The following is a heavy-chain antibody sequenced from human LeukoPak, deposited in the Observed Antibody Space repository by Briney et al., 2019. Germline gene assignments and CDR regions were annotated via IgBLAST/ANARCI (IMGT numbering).Heavy chain of an antibody. Sequence: PGGSLRLSCAASGFTFSSYSMNWVRQAPGKRLEWVSSISSSGDYMYYADSVWGRFTISRDNAKNSLYLQMNSLRAEDTAVYYCARDRARSSSSWYVAVEGPQDFDYWGQGTLVTVSS. V-gene: IGHV3-21*06. D-gene: IGHD6-13*01. CDR3: ARDRARSSSSWYVAVEGPQDFDY. J-gene: IGHJ4*02. CDR1: GFTFSSYS. CDR2: ISSSGDYM.